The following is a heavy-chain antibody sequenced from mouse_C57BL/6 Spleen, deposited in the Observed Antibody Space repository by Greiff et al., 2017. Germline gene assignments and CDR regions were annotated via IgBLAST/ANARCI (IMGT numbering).Heavy chain of an antibody. J-gene: IGHJ2*01. CDR1: GYTFTSYD. D-gene: IGHD1-3*01. V-gene: IGHV1-85*01. CDR3: AREPPSGHFDY. Sequence: QVQLKESGPELVKPGASVKLSCKASGYTFTSYDINWVKQRPGQGLEWIGWIYPRDGSTKYNEKFKGKATLTVDTSSSTAYMELHSLTSEDSAVYFCAREPPSGHFDYWGQGTTLTVSS. CDR2: IYPRDGST.